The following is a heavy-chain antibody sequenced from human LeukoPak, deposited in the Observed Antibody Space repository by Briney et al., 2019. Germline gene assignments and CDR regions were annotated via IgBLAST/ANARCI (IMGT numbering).Heavy chain of an antibody. Sequence: GGSLRLSCAASGFTFSYAWMTWVRQAPGMGLEWVSRIKSKSDAEITDYAAPVKGRFTISRDESKNTLYLQMNSLKTEDTAVYYCATDPAYCGGDCPAYWGQGTLVTVSS. CDR3: ATDPAYCGGDCPAY. J-gene: IGHJ4*02. CDR2: IKSKSDAEIT. CDR1: GFTFSYAW. V-gene: IGHV3-15*01. D-gene: IGHD2-21*02.